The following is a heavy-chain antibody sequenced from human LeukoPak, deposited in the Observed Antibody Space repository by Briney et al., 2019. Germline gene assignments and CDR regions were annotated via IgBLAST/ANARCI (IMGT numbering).Heavy chain of an antibody. J-gene: IGHJ4*02. V-gene: IGHV3-21*01. D-gene: IGHD1-26*01. CDR1: GFTFSSYS. CDR2: ISSSSSYI. CDR3: AREEEWELPDY. Sequence: GGSLRLSCAASGFTFSSYSMNWVRQAPGKGLEWVSSISSSSSYIYYADSVKGRFTISRDNSKNTLYLQMNSLGTDDTAVYYCAREEEWELPDYWGQGTLVIVSS.